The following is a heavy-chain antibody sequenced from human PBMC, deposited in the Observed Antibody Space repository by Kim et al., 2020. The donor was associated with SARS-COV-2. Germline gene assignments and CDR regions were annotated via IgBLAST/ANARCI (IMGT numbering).Heavy chain of an antibody. J-gene: IGHJ4*02. CDR2: EGSQK. Sequence: EGSQKYQVDSVKGRFTISRDNAENSLYLQMNSLRAEDTAIYYCTRSLEYWGQGTLVTVSS. CDR3: TRSLEY. V-gene: IGHV3-7*01.